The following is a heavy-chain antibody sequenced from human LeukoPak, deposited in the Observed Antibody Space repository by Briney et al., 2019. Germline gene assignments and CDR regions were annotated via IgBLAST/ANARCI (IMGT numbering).Heavy chain of an antibody. CDR2: INPNSGGT. J-gene: IGHJ4*02. Sequence: GASVKVSCKASGYSFTDYYIHWVRQAPGQGLEWMGWINPNSGGTNYARKFEGRFTMTRDTSIRTAYMELSGLRSDDTAFYFCARPVRGYSYGLAGDHWGQGTLITVSS. V-gene: IGHV1-2*02. CDR1: GYSFTDYY. D-gene: IGHD5-18*01. CDR3: ARPVRGYSYGLAGDH.